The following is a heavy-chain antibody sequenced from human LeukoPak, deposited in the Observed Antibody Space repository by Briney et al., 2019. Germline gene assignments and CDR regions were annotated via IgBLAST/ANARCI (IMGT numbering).Heavy chain of an antibody. CDR2: ISYDGSNK. V-gene: IGHV3-30*18. CDR1: GFTFSSYG. D-gene: IGHD1-26*01. J-gene: IGHJ4*02. Sequence: GGSLRLSCAASGFTFSSYGMHWVRQAPGKGLEWVAVISYDGSNKYYADSVKGRFTISRDNSKNTLYLQMNSLRAEDTAVHYCAKTGGKWELYTDYWGQGTLVTVSS. CDR3: AKTGGKWELYTDY.